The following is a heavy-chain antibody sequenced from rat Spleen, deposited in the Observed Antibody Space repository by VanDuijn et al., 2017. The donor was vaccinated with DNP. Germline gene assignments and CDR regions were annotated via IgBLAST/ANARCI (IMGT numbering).Heavy chain of an antibody. CDR2: ITTGGDS. J-gene: IGHJ2*01. Sequence: EVQLVESGGDLVQPGRSLKLSCAASGFTFSDYGMAWVRQVPSKGLEWVASITTGGDSYYPDSVKGRFTISRDNAKNTLYLQMNSLRSEDTASYYCARGGRSYFDYWGQGVMVTVSS. CDR1: GFTFSDYG. CDR3: ARGGRSYFDY. D-gene: IGHD1-11*01. V-gene: IGHV5S13*01.